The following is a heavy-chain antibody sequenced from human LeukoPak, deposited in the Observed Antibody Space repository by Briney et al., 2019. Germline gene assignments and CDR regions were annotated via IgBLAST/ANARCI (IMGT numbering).Heavy chain of an antibody. V-gene: IGHV1-18*01. J-gene: IGHJ5*02. CDR3: ARDHCTSSACYYDNWFDP. D-gene: IGHD2-2*01. Sequence: ASVKVSCKASGYTFTSYGISWVRQAPGQGLEWMGWISAYNGNTNYAHKLQGRVTMTTDTSTSTAYMELRSLRSDDSAVCYCARDHCTSSACYYDNWFDPWGPGTLVTVSS. CDR2: ISAYNGNT. CDR1: GYTFTSYG.